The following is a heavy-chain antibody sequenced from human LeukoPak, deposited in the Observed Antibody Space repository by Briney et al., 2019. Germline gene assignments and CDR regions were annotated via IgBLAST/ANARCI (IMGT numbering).Heavy chain of an antibody. CDR1: GFTFSSYA. CDR3: AKAVLWFGESYFDY. Sequence: PGGSLRLSCAASGFTFSSYAMSWVRQAPGKGLEWVSAISGSGGSTYYADSVKGRSTISRANSKNTLYLQMTSLRAEDTAVYYGAKAVLWFGESYFDYWGRGTLVNVSS. CDR2: ISGSGGST. J-gene: IGHJ4*02. V-gene: IGHV3-23*01. D-gene: IGHD3-10*01.